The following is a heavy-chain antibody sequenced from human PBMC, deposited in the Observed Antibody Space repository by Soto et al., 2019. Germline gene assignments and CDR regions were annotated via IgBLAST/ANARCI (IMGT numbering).Heavy chain of an antibody. J-gene: IGHJ4*02. D-gene: IGHD3-10*02. CDR1: GFTFSSYG. V-gene: IGHV3-30*18. CDR3: AKECRYVCAY. Sequence: SLRLSCAASGFTFSSYGMHWVRQAPGKGLEWVAVISYDGSNKYYADSVKGRFTISRDNSKNTLYLQMNSLRAEDTAVYYCAKECRYVCAYSGQGSLVTVSA. CDR2: ISYDGSNK.